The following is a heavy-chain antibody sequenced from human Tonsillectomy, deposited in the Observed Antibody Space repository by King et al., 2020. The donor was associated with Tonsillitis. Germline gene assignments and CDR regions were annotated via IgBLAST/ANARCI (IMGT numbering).Heavy chain of an antibody. CDR2: ISSNGGST. CDR1: GFSFRTYA. CDR3: ARGGSGYDWGYFDY. D-gene: IGHD5-12*01. Sequence: VQLVESGEGLVQPGGSLRRSCAASGFSFRTYAMHWARQAPGEGLEYVSAISSNGGSTYYAASVKGRFTISRDNSKNTLYLQMGSLRADDMAVYYCARGGSGYDWGYFDYWGQGTLVTVSS. J-gene: IGHJ4*02. V-gene: IGHV3-64*02.